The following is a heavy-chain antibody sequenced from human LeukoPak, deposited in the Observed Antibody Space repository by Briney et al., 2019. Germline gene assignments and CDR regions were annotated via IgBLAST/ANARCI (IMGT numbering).Heavy chain of an antibody. CDR3: ARASTRSGTTYYFDY. CDR1: GFTFKYW. D-gene: IGHD3-10*01. Sequence: GGSLRLSCVASGFTFKYWMSWVRQAPGKGLEGVANINQDESEKYYVDSVKGQFTVSRDNAKNSLFLQMNSLSAEDTAVYYCARASTRSGTTYYFDYWGQGTLVTVSS. CDR2: INQDESEK. V-gene: IGHV3-7*01. J-gene: IGHJ4*02.